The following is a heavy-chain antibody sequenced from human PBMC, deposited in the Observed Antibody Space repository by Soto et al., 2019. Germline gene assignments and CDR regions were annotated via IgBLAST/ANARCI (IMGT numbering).Heavy chain of an antibody. CDR1: GGSISSGGYY. CDR2: IYYSGST. D-gene: IGHD3-3*01. V-gene: IGHV4-31*03. J-gene: IGHJ6*02. Sequence: SETLSLTCTVSGGSISSGGYYWSWIRQHPGKGLEWIGYIYYSGSTYYNPSLKSRVTISVDTSKNQFSLKLSSVTAADTAVYYCARVGDFWSGYYPRGYYYYYYGMDVWGQGTTVIVSS. CDR3: ARVGDFWSGYYPRGYYYYYYGMDV.